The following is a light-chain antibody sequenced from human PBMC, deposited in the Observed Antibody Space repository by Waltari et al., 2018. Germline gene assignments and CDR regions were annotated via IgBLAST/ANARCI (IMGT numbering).Light chain of an antibody. CDR2: DAS. J-gene: IGKJ4*01. Sequence: EIVLTQSPAPLSLSPGERNPLSCRASQSVSSYLAWYQQKPGQAPRLLIYDASNRATGIPARFSGSGSGTDFTLTISSLEPEDFAVYYCQQRSNWPLTFGGGTKVEIK. CDR1: QSVSSY. CDR3: QQRSNWPLT. V-gene: IGKV3-11*01.